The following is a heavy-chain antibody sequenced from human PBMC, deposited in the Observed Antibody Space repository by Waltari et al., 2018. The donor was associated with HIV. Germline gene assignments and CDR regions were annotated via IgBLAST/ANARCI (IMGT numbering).Heavy chain of an antibody. D-gene: IGHD3-22*01. J-gene: IGHJ3*02. V-gene: IGHV3-23*01. CDR1: GFTFSNYA. CDR3: AKEGIIVITDAFDI. CDR2: ISGSGGST. Sequence: EVQLLESGGGLVQPGGSLRLSCAASGFTFSNYAMSWVRQAPGKGLEWVSSISGSGGSTYYADSVKGRFTVSRDNSKDTLFLQMNSLRAEDTALYYCAKEGIIVITDAFDILGQGTMVIVSS.